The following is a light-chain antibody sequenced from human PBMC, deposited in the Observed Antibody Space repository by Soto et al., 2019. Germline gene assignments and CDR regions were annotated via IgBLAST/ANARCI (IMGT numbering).Light chain of an antibody. Sequence: QSVLTQPPSVSAAPGQKVTISCSGSSSNIGGNSVSWYQQLPGTAPKLLIYDDDKRPSGIPDRFSGSKSGNTASLTISGLQAEDEADYYCSSYTRSDTPVVFGTGTKVTVL. J-gene: IGLJ1*01. CDR3: SSYTRSDTPVV. CDR1: SSNIGGNS. CDR2: DDD. V-gene: IGLV1-51*01.